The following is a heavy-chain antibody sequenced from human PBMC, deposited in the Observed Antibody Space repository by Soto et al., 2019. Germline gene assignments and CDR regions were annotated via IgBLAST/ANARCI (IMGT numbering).Heavy chain of an antibody. V-gene: IGHV1-46*04. D-gene: IGHD2-2*03. CDR2: IYPNGGST. Sequence: QVQLVQSGAGVREPGASVKLSCEASGYTFTRYYIHWVRQAPGQGLEWMGLIYPNGGSTNYAQKLRGRVTLTRDTSTGRVFMELSSLTSEDTARYYCAREMGGSMDSPYGMDVWGQGPTVIVSS. J-gene: IGHJ6*02. CDR3: AREMGGSMDSPYGMDV. CDR1: GYTFTRYY.